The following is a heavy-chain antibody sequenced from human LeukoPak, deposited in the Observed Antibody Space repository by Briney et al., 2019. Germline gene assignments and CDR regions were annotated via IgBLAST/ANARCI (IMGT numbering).Heavy chain of an antibody. V-gene: IGHV3-30*01. D-gene: IGHD3-16*01. CDR3: ARDRYYVPKNYFDY. CDR1: GFTFSSYA. J-gene: IGHJ4*02. Sequence: PGGSLRLSCAASGFTFSSYAMHWVRQAPGKGLEWVAVISYDGSNKYYADSVKGRFTISRDNSKNTLYLQMNSLRAEDTAVYYCARDRYYVPKNYFDYWGQGTLVTVSS. CDR2: ISYDGSNK.